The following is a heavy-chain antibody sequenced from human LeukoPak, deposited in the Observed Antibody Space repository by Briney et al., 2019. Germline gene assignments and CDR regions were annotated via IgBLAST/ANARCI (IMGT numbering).Heavy chain of an antibody. CDR1: GGSISSYY. CDR2: IYYSGST. Sequence: SETLSLTCTVSGGSISSYYWSRIRQPPGKGLEWIGYIYYSGSTNYNPSLKSRVTISVDTSKNQFSLKLSSVTAADTAVYYCARHLSFDIWGQGTMVTVSS. CDR3: ARHLSFDI. J-gene: IGHJ3*02. V-gene: IGHV4-59*08.